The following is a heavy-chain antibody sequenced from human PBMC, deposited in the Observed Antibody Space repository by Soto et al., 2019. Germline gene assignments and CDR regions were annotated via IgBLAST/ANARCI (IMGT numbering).Heavy chain of an antibody. V-gene: IGHV4-61*08. CDR3: AKGFSSGWYVDS. Sequence: LSLTCSVSGGSVSSDAYYWSWIRQPPGKTLEWIGFILSGGGTSTNPSLRSRLSISVDTSRNQFSLRLTSVTASDTGVYFCAKGFSSGWYVDSWGRGTLVTVSS. CDR2: ILSGGGT. D-gene: IGHD6-19*01. J-gene: IGHJ4*02. CDR1: GGSVSSDAYY.